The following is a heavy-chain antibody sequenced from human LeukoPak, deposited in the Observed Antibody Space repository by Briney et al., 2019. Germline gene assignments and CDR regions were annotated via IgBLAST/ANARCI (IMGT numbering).Heavy chain of an antibody. CDR1: GGSISSYY. CDR3: ARLGFGGYPDY. Sequence: SEALSVTCTVPGGSISSYYWSWSRQPPGKGLEWIGYIYYSGSTNYNPSLKSRVTISVDTSTNQFSLKLSSVTAADTAVYYCARLGFGGYPDYWGQGTLVTVSS. CDR2: IYYSGST. J-gene: IGHJ4*02. D-gene: IGHD2-15*01. V-gene: IGHV4-59*08.